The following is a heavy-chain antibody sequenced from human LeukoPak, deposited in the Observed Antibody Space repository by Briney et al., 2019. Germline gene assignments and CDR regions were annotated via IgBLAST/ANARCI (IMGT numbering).Heavy chain of an antibody. CDR1: GFTFSSYA. V-gene: IGHV3-23*01. J-gene: IGHJ4*02. Sequence: GGSLRLSCAASGFTFSSYAMSWCRQAPGKGLEWVAGISDSGGRTNYADSVKGRFTISGDKPKNTLYLQMNSLTAEDTAVYFCAKRGVVIRVILVGFHKEAYYFDSWGQGALVTVSS. D-gene: IGHD3-22*01. CDR2: ISDSGGRT. CDR3: AKRGVVIRVILVGFHKEAYYFDS.